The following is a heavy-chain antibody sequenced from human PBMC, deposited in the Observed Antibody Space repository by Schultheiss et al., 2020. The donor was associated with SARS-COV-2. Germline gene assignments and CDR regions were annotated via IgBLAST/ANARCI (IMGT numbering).Heavy chain of an antibody. D-gene: IGHD2-21*01. Sequence: SVKVSCKASGGTFSSYAISWVRQAPGQGLEWMGGIIPIFGTANYAQKFQGRVTITADKSTSTAYMELSSLRSEDTAVYYCARKRCGGDCYSYYYYGMDVWGQGTTVTVSS. J-gene: IGHJ6*02. CDR2: IIPIFGTA. V-gene: IGHV1-69*06. CDR3: ARKRCGGDCYSYYYYGMDV. CDR1: GGTFSSYA.